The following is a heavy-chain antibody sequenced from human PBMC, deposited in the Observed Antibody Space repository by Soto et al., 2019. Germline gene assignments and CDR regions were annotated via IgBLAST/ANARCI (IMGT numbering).Heavy chain of an antibody. V-gene: IGHV4-59*01. Sequence: SELLSLTRRVCGDSISRYYSCYLRQPPGKGLEWIGYIYYSGITNYNPSLKSRVTISVDTSKNQFSLQLSSVTAADTAVYFCAREGIYGYFYWGRGTLVPISS. CDR2: IYYSGIT. CDR3: AREGIYGYFY. J-gene: IGHJ4*02. CDR1: GDSISRYY. D-gene: IGHD5-18*01.